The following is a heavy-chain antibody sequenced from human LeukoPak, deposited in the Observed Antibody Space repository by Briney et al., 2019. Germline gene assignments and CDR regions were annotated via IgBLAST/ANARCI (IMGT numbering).Heavy chain of an antibody. J-gene: IGHJ5*02. CDR1: GFTFSSYS. V-gene: IGHV3-21*01. D-gene: IGHD2-15*01. Sequence: GGSLRLSCAASGFTFSSYSMNWVRQAPGKGLEWVSSISSSSSYIYYADSVKGRFTISRDNAKNSLYLQMNSLRAEDTAVYYCARTVYCSGGSCYYSWFDPWGQGTLVTVSS. CDR3: ARTVYCSGGSCYYSWFDP. CDR2: ISSSSSYI.